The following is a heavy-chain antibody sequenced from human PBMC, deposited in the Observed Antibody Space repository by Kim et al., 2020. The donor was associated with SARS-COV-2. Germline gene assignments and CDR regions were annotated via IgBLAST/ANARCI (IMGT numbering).Heavy chain of an antibody. V-gene: IGHV4-59*09. CDR3: AGGRDFWSGPSPLDY. Sequence: PSLKCPVTISVDTSKNQFSLKLSSVTAADTTVYYCAGGRDFWSGPSPLDYWGQGTLVTVSS. J-gene: IGHJ4*02. D-gene: IGHD3-3*01.